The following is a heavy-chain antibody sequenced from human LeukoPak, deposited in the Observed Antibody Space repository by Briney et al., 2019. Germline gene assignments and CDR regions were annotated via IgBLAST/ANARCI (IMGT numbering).Heavy chain of an antibody. CDR3: ARDYEEVYFDY. D-gene: IGHD3-16*01. CDR1: GFTFSSYS. Sequence: GGSLRLSCAASGFTFSSYSMNWVRQAPGKGLEWVSSISSSSSYIYYADSVKGRFTISRDNAKNSLYLQMNSLRAEDAAVYYCARDYEEVYFDYWGQGTLVTVSS. J-gene: IGHJ4*02. CDR2: ISSSSSYI. V-gene: IGHV3-21*01.